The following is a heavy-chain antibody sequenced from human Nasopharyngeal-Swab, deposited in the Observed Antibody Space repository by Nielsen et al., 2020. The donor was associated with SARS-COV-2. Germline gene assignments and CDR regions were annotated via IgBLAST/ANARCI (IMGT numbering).Heavy chain of an antibody. V-gene: IGHV1-18*01. Sequence: ASVEVSCKASGYTFINYGLSWVRQAPGQGLEWVGWISANNGNTNYAQKFRGRVTMTTDTSTSTAYMELRSLRSDDTAIYYCARDQWLVHYFDYWGQGTLVTVFS. CDR2: ISANNGNT. CDR3: ARDQWLVHYFDY. CDR1: GYTFINYG. J-gene: IGHJ4*02. D-gene: IGHD6-19*01.